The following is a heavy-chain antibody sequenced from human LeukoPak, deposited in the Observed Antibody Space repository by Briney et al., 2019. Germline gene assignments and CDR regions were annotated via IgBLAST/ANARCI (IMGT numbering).Heavy chain of an antibody. CDR1: GGTFSSYA. Sequence: SVKVSCKASGGTFSSYAISWVRQAPGQGLEWMGGIIPIFGTANYAQKFQGRVTITADESTSTAYMELSSLRPEDTAVYYCARSNIVVVPAAVDPDYYYGMDVWGQGTTVTVSS. CDR2: IIPIFGTA. J-gene: IGHJ6*02. CDR3: ARSNIVVVPAAVDPDYYYGMDV. D-gene: IGHD2-2*01. V-gene: IGHV1-69*13.